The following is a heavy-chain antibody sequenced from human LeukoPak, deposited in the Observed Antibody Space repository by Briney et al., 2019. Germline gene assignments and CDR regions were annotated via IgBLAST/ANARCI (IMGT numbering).Heavy chain of an antibody. V-gene: IGHV3-48*01. CDR2: IRYTGET. J-gene: IGHJ5*02. D-gene: IGHD5-12*01. CDR1: GFTFSTYS. CDR3: ARDAGNSGYGCDL. Sequence: GGSLRLSCAASGFTFSTYSMNWVRQAPGKGLEWVSHIRYTGETFYADSVKGRFTISKDNAGNSLYLQMNDLRGEDTATYYCARDAGNSGYGCDLWGQGTLVTVSS.